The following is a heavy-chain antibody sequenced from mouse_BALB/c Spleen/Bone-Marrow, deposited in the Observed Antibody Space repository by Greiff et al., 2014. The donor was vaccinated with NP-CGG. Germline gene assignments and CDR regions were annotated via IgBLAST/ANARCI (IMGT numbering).Heavy chain of an antibody. J-gene: IGHJ3*01. CDR2: IDPANVNT. Sequence: EVQLQQSGAELVKPGASVKLSCTASGFNIKNTYIHWVKQRPEQGLEWIGRIDPANVNTKYDPKFQGKATITADTSSNTAYLQLSSLTSEDTAVYYCATYYYGSSLFAYWGQGTLATVSA. CDR1: GFNIKNTY. V-gene: IGHV14-3*02. CDR3: ATYYYGSSLFAY. D-gene: IGHD1-1*01.